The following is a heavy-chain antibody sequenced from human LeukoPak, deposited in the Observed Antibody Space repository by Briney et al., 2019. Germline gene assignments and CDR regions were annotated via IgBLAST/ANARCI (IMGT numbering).Heavy chain of an antibody. Sequence: SQTLSLTCAISGDSVSSDSASWNWIRQSPSRGHEWLGRTYYRSKWFNDYAVSVKSRITINPDTSKNKFSLQLNSVTPEDTAVYYCANDGRGDYPKFDYWGQGTLVTVSS. CDR3: ANDGRGDYPKFDY. V-gene: IGHV6-1*01. D-gene: IGHD4-17*01. J-gene: IGHJ4*02. CDR1: GDSVSSDSAS. CDR2: TYYRSKWFN.